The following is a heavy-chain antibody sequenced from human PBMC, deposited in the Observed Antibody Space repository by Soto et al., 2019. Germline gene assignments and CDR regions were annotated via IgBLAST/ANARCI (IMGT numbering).Heavy chain of an antibody. V-gene: IGHV3-21*01. Sequence: GSLRLSCAASGFTFSSYSMNWVRQAPVKGLEWVSSISRSSSYIYYEDSLKGRLTISRDNAKNSMYLQMNSMRAEDTAVYYSERMEVGAIDYWGQGTLVTVSS. CDR2: ISRSSSYI. CDR3: ERMEVGAIDY. CDR1: GFTFSSYS. J-gene: IGHJ4*02. D-gene: IGHD1-26*01.